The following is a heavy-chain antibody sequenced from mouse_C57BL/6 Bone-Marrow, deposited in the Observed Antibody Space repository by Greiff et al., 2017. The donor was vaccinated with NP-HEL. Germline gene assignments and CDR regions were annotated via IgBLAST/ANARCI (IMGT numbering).Heavy chain of an antibody. V-gene: IGHV14-4*01. CDR1: GFNIKDDY. CDR2: IDPENGDT. D-gene: IGHD2-1*01. CDR3: TTRSPIYYVNPAWFAY. Sequence: VQLKESGAELVRPGASVKLSCTASGFNIKDDYMHWVKQRPEQGLEWIGWIDPENGDTEYASQFPGQATITADPSSNTAYLQLSSLTSEDTAVYYWTTRSPIYYVNPAWFAYWCQGTLVTVSA. J-gene: IGHJ3*01.